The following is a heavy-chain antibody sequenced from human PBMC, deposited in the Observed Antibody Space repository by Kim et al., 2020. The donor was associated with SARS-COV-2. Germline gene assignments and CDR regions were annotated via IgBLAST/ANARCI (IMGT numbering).Heavy chain of an antibody. Sequence: SETLSLTCAVYGGSFSGYYWSWIRQPPGKGLEWIGEINHSGSTNYNPSLKSRVTISVDTSKNQFSLKLSSVTAADTAVYYCARGRSGLQSGSYSYYYYYGMDVWGQGTTVTVSS. CDR1: GGSFSGYY. CDR3: ARGRSGLQSGSYSYYYYYGMDV. CDR2: INHSGST. V-gene: IGHV4-34*01. J-gene: IGHJ6*02. D-gene: IGHD1-26*01.